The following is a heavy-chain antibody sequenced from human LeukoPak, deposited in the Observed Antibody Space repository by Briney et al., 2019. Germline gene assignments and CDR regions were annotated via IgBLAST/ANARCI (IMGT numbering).Heavy chain of an antibody. CDR3: ARDSGDRTVDY. V-gene: IGHV3-7*01. CDR2: IKPDGTET. J-gene: IGHJ4*02. D-gene: IGHD3/OR15-3a*01. CDR1: RFSFGSYW. Sequence: GGSLRLSCAASRFSFGSYWMGWVRQTPGKGLQWVANIKPDGTETYYVDSVEGRFTVSRDNAKNSLYLQMNSLRAEDTVIYYCARDSGDRTVDYWGQGTLVTVSS.